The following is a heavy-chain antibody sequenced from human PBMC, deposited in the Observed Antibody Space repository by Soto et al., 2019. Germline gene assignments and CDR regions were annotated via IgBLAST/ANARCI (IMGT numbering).Heavy chain of an antibody. CDR3: ARAYHKKDCSGGSCYSDYYGMDV. CDR1: GFTFSSYA. V-gene: IGHV3-30-3*01. J-gene: IGHJ6*02. Sequence: GGSLRLSCAASGFTFSSYAMHWVRQAPGRGLEWVAVISYDGSNKYYADSVKGRFTISRDNSKNTLYLQMNSLRAEDTAVYYCARAYHKKDCSGGSCYSDYYGMDVWGQGTT. CDR2: ISYDGSNK. D-gene: IGHD2-15*01.